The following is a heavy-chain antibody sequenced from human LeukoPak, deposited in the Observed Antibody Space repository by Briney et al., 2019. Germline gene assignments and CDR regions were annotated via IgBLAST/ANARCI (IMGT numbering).Heavy chain of an antibody. V-gene: IGHV3-23*01. CDR1: GFTFSSYA. Sequence: GGSLRLSRAASGFTFSSYAMSWVRQAPGKGLEWVSAISGSGGSSYYADSVKGRFTISRDNSKNTLYLQMNSLRAEDTAVYYCAKDKDSSGWGGTDYWGQGTLVTVSS. D-gene: IGHD6-19*01. CDR2: ISGSGGSS. J-gene: IGHJ4*02. CDR3: AKDKDSSGWGGTDY.